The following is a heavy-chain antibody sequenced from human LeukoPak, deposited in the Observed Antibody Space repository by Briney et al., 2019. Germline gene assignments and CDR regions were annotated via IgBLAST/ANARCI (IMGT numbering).Heavy chain of an antibody. J-gene: IGHJ4*02. V-gene: IGHV3-33*06. D-gene: IGHD3-22*01. CDR2: IWYDGSNK. Sequence: PGRSLRLSCGASGFTFSSYGMHWVRQAPGKGLEWVAVIWYDGSNKYYADSVKGRFTISRDNSKNTLYLQMNSLRAGDTAVYYCAKDRETYYYDSSGLDYWGQGTLVTVSS. CDR3: AKDRETYYYDSSGLDY. CDR1: GFTFSSYG.